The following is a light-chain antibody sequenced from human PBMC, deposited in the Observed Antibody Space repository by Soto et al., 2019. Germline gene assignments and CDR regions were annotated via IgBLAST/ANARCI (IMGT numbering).Light chain of an antibody. Sequence: EIVLTQSPATLSSSLGERATLSCRASQSVSRYLAWYQQKPGKAPRLLIYDASNRASGIPARFSGSGSGTDFTLTISSLEPEDFAVYYCQQRSDLPSTFGGGTKVQIK. J-gene: IGKJ4*02. V-gene: IGKV3-11*01. CDR2: DAS. CDR1: QSVSRY. CDR3: QQRSDLPST.